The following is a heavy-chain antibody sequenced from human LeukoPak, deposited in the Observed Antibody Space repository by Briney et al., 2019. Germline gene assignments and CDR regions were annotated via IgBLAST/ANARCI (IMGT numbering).Heavy chain of an antibody. Sequence: GGSLRLSCAASGFTFSSYWMSWVRQAPGKGLEWVSTISAGGGSTYYADSVRGRFTISRDNSKNTLSLQMNSLRAEDTAVYYCARMATILDYWGQGTLVTVSS. V-gene: IGHV3-23*01. CDR2: ISAGGGST. CDR3: ARMATILDY. CDR1: GFTFSSYW. D-gene: IGHD5-24*01. J-gene: IGHJ4*02.